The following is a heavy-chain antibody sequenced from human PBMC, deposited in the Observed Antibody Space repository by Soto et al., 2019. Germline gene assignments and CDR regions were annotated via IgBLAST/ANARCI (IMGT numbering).Heavy chain of an antibody. J-gene: IGHJ4*02. D-gene: IGHD6-19*01. CDR3: ASSIAVAPVDY. CDR1: GGSISSYY. CDR2: IYYSGST. Sequence: SETLSLTCTVSGGSISSYYWSWIRQPPGKGLEWIGYIYYSGSTNYNPSLKSRVTISVDTSKNKFSLKLSSVTAADTAVYYCASSIAVAPVDYWGQGTLVTVSS. V-gene: IGHV4-59*01.